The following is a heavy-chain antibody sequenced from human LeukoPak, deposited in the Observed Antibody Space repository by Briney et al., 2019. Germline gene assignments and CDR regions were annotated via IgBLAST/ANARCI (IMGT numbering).Heavy chain of an antibody. J-gene: IGHJ3*02. CDR2: IIGSGVSA. CDR1: GFTFSTYA. Sequence: GGSLRLSCAASGFTFSTYAMSWVRQAPGKGLEWVSAIIGSGVSAYYADSVKGRFTISRDNSKNTLNLQMNSLRAEDTAVYYCAEGSAAAGTIYTFDIWGQGTMVTVSS. CDR3: AEGSAAAGTIYTFDI. V-gene: IGHV3-23*01. D-gene: IGHD6-13*01.